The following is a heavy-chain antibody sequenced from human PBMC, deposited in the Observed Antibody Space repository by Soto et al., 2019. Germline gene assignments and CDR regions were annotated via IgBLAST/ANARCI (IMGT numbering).Heavy chain of an antibody. CDR1: GGSISSSNW. J-gene: IGHJ4*02. CDR3: ARLSTGYSYASFDY. CDR2: IYHSGST. D-gene: IGHD5-18*01. Sequence: SETLSLTCAVSGGSISSSNWWRWVRQPPGKGLEWIGEIYHSGSTNYNPSLKSRVTISVDKSKNQFSLKLSSVTAADTAVYYCARLSTGYSYASFDYWGQGTLVTVSS. V-gene: IGHV4-4*02.